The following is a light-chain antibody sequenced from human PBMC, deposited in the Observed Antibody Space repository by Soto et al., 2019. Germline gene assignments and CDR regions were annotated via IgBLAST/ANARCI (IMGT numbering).Light chain of an antibody. V-gene: IGKV1-5*01. CDR3: QQTYSTPFT. J-gene: IGKJ3*01. Sequence: DIQMTQSPSTLSASVGDRVTITCRASQSISSWLAWYQQNPVKAPKLLIYDAPSLESGVPSRFSGSGSGTEFTLTISSLQPDDFATYYCQQTYSTPFTFGPGTKVDI. CDR2: DAP. CDR1: QSISSW.